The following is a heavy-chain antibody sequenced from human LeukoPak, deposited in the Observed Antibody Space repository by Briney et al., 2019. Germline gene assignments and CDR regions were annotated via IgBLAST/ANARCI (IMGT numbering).Heavy chain of an antibody. Sequence: PGGSLRLSCAASGFTFSSYWMHWVRQAPGKGLVWVSRINSDGSSTSYADSVKGRFTISRDNAKNTLYLQMNSLRAEDTAVYHCARLGGTYRYYGMDVWGQGTTVTVSS. J-gene: IGHJ6*02. V-gene: IGHV3-74*01. CDR2: INSDGSST. CDR3: ARLGGTYRYYGMDV. D-gene: IGHD1-26*01. CDR1: GFTFSSYW.